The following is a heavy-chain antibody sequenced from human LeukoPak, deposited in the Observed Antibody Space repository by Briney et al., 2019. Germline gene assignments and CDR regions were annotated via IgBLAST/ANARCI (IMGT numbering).Heavy chain of an antibody. J-gene: IGHJ4*02. CDR2: ISSSSSTI. CDR1: RFTFSRYS. D-gene: IGHD3-9*01. CDR3: ARGGLRYFDWLSGIDY. Sequence: GGSLRLSCAASRFTFSRYSMNWVRQAPGKGLEWVSYISSSSSTIYYADSVKGRFTISRDNAKNSLYLQMNSLRAEDTAVYYCARGGLRYFDWLSGIDYWGQGTLVTVSS. V-gene: IGHV3-48*01.